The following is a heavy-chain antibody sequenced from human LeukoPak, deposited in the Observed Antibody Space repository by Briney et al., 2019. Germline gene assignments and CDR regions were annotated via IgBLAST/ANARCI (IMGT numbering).Heavy chain of an antibody. D-gene: IGHD5-18*01. CDR3: ARVGYSYVFFDY. CDR2: IYSGGST. CDR1: GFTVSSNY. J-gene: IGHJ4*02. Sequence: GGSLRLSCAASGFTVSSNYMSWVRQAPGKGLEWVSVIYSGGSTYYADSVKGRFTISRDNSKNTLYLQMNSPRAEDTAVYYCARVGYSYVFFDYWGQGTLVTVSS. V-gene: IGHV3-53*01.